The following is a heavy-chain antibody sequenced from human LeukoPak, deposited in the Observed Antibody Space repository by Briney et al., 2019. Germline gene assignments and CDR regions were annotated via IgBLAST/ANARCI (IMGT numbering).Heavy chain of an antibody. CDR2: IYYSGST. Sequence: PSETLSLTCTVSGGSISSYYWSWIRQPPGKGLEWIGYIYYSGSTNYNPSLKSRVTISVDTSKNQFSLKLSSVTAADTAVYYCARGRSYYYDMGSAFDIWGQGTMVTVSS. CDR1: GGSISSYY. V-gene: IGHV4-59*01. D-gene: IGHD3-22*01. J-gene: IGHJ3*02. CDR3: ARGRSYYYDMGSAFDI.